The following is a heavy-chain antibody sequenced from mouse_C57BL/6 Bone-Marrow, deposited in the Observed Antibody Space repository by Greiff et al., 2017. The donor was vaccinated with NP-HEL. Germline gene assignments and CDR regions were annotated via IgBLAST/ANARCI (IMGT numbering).Heavy chain of an antibody. J-gene: IGHJ2*01. Sequence: VQLQQSGPVLVKPGASVKMSCKASGYTFTDYYMNWVKQSHGKSLEWIGVINPYNGGTSYNQKFKGKATLTVDKSSSTAYMELNSLTSEDSAVYYCAREALLLSYWGQGTTLTVSS. CDR1: GYTFTDYY. CDR2: INPYNGGT. CDR3: AREALLLSY. D-gene: IGHD2-1*01. V-gene: IGHV1-19*01.